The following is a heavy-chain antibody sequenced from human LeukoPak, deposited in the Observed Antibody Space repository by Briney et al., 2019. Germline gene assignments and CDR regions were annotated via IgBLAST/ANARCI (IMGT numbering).Heavy chain of an antibody. CDR3: ARDLGVRYNWNYLSPIWFDP. D-gene: IGHD1-7*01. V-gene: IGHV4-4*07. J-gene: IGHJ5*02. CDR1: GGSISSYS. Sequence: ESGPTLVKPSEALSLTCTVSGGSISSYSWSWIRQPAGKGLEWIGRIYTSGSTNYNPSLKSRVTMSVDTSKNQFSLKLSSVTAADTAVYYCARDLGVRYNWNYLSPIWFDPWGQGTLVTVSS. CDR2: IYTSGST.